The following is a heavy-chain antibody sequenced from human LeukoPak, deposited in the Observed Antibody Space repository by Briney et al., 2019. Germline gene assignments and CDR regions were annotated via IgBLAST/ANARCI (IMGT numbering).Heavy chain of an antibody. J-gene: IGHJ4*02. D-gene: IGHD2-15*01. Sequence: ASVKVSCKAFGYTFTGYWMHWVRQAPGQGLEWMGWINPNSGGTNYAQKFQGRVTMTRDTSISTAYMELSRLRSDDTAVYYCARASAQLGYCSGGSCYEPYYFDYWGQGTLVTVSS. CDR3: ARASAQLGYCSGGSCYEPYYFDY. CDR1: GYTFTGYW. CDR2: INPNSGGT. V-gene: IGHV1-2*02.